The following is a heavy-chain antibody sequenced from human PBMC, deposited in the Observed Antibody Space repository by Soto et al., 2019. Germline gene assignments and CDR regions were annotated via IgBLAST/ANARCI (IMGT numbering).Heavy chain of an antibody. CDR1: GGSISSYY. V-gene: IGHV4-59*08. J-gene: IGHJ5*02. CDR2: IYYSGST. CDR3: ARLAPPGSNWFDP. Sequence: SETLSLTCTVSGGSISSYYWSWIRQPPGKGLEWIGYIYYSGSTNYNPSLKSRVTISVDTSKNQFSLKLSSVTAAETAVYYCARLAPPGSNWFDPWGQGTLVTVSS.